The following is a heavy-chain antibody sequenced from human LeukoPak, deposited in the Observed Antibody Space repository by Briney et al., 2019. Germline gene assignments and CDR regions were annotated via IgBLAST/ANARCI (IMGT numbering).Heavy chain of an antibody. D-gene: IGHD3-16*02. Sequence: GGSLRLSCAASGFTFSSYSMNWVRQAPGKGLEWVSYISSSSSTIYYADSVKGRFTISRDNAKNSLYLQMNSLRAEDTAVYYCARDPVIHLEDYWGQGTLVTVSS. CDR2: ISSSSSTI. V-gene: IGHV3-48*01. CDR1: GFTFSSYS. J-gene: IGHJ4*02. CDR3: ARDPVIHLEDY.